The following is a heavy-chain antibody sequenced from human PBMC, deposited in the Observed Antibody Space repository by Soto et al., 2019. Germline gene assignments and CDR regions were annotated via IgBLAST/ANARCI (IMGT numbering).Heavy chain of an antibody. Sequence: QVQLVESGGGVVQPGRSLRLSCAASGFTFSSYAMHWVRQAPGKGLEWVAVISYDGSNKYYADSVKGRFTISRDNSKNTLYLQMNSLRDEDTAVYYCARDRRGGGSGPRGVFDYWGQGTLVTVSS. CDR1: GFTFSSYA. CDR3: ARDRRGGGSGPRGVFDY. V-gene: IGHV3-30-3*01. D-gene: IGHD2-15*01. CDR2: ISYDGSNK. J-gene: IGHJ4*02.